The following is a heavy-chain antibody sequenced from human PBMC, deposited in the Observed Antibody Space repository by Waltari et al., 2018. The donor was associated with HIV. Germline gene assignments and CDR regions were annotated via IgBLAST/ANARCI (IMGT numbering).Heavy chain of an antibody. CDR1: GFLFNRFW. D-gene: IGHD4-17*01. CDR3: ARDDYLDY. CDR2: INGAGGDK. V-gene: IGHV3-7*01. Sequence: EVQLVESGGGLVQPGGSLNLSCPASGFLFNRFWMGGVRQGPGKGLEWVADINGAGGDKWYVNSVKGRFTISRDNARNSLYLQMNSLTAEDTAVYYCARDDYLDYWGQGTLVTVSS. J-gene: IGHJ4*02.